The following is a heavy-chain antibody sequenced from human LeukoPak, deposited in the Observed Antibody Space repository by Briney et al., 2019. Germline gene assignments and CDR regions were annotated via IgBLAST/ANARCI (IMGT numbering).Heavy chain of an antibody. J-gene: IGHJ4*02. CDR3: ALIPYCTTATCYYFDY. Sequence: GASVKVSCKAFGYTFTTYDISWVRQAPGQGLEWMGWISAYSGNTNYAQNLQGRVTMTTDTSTSTAYMELRSLRSDDTAVYYCALIPYCTTATCYYFDYWGQGTLVTVSS. V-gene: IGHV1-18*01. CDR2: ISAYSGNT. CDR1: GYTFTTYD. D-gene: IGHD2-8*01.